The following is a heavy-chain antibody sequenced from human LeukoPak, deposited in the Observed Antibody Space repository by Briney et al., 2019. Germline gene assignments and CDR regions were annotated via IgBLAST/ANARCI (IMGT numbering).Heavy chain of an antibody. V-gene: IGHV4-34*01. CDR1: GGSFSGYY. Sequence: SETLSLTCAVYGGSFSGYYWSWIRQPPGKGLEWIGEINHSGSTNYNPSLKSRVTISVDTSKNQFSLKLSSGTAADTAVYYCARQRRTRGAFDIWGQGTMVTVSS. CDR2: INHSGST. J-gene: IGHJ3*02. CDR3: ARQRRTRGAFDI. D-gene: IGHD1-1*01.